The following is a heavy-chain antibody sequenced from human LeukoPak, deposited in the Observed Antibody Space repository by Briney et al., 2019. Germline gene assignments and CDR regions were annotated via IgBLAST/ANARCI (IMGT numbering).Heavy chain of an antibody. Sequence: ASVKVSCKASGYTSTSYYMHWVRQAPGQGLEWMGIINPSGGSTSYAQKFQGRVTMTRDTSTSTVYMELSSLRSEDTAVYYCARDSGYYYDSSGYSDFDYWGQGTLVTVSS. CDR1: GYTSTSYY. V-gene: IGHV1-46*01. D-gene: IGHD3-22*01. CDR2: INPSGGST. CDR3: ARDSGYYYDSSGYSDFDY. J-gene: IGHJ4*02.